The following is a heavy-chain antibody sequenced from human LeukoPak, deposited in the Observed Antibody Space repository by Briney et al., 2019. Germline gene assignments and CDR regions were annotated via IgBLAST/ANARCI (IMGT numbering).Heavy chain of an antibody. J-gene: IGHJ4*02. Sequence: GGSLRLSGAASGFTFSSYSMNWVRQAPGKGLEWVSSISSSSSYIYYADSVKGRFTISRDNAKNSLYLQMNSLRAEDTALYYCAKDKRSNYVESYFDYWGQGTLVTVSS. V-gene: IGHV3-21*04. D-gene: IGHD4-11*01. CDR2: ISSSSSYI. CDR1: GFTFSSYS. CDR3: AKDKRSNYVESYFDY.